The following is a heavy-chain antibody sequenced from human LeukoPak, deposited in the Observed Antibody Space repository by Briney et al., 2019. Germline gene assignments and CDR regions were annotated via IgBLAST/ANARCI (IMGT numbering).Heavy chain of an antibody. CDR2: IYHSGST. V-gene: IGHV4-4*02. J-gene: IGHJ4*02. D-gene: IGHD4-23*01. Sequence: PSETLSLTCAGSGGSISSSNWWSWVRQPPGKGLEWIGEIYHSGSTNYNPSLKSRVTISVDKSKNQFSLKLSSVTAADTAVYYCARVTVGHEVDFDYWGQGTLVTVSS. CDR1: GGSISSSNW. CDR3: ARVTVGHEVDFDY.